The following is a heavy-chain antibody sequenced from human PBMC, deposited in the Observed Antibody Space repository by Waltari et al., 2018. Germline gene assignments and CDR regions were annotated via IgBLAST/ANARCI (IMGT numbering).Heavy chain of an antibody. CDR3: VRALTTPNDF. CDR1: GFTFSTYG. V-gene: IGHV3-21*03. CDR2: ISGGGSDI. D-gene: IGHD1-1*01. Sequence: EVQLVESGGGLVKPGESLRLSCAASGFTFSTYGMNWVRLVPGKGLEWVSFISGGGSDIYYLDSVKGRFTISRDNDKNSLYLQMDSLTADDTAVYYCVRALTTPNDFWGQGTLVTVSS. J-gene: IGHJ4*02.